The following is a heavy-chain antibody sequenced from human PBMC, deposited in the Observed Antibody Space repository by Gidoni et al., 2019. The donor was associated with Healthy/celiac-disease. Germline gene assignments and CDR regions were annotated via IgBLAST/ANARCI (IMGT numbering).Heavy chain of an antibody. Sequence: QMQLVQSGPEVKKPGTSVKVSCKASGFTFPSSAVQWVRQARGQRLEWIGWIVVGSGNTNYAQKFQERVTITRDMSTSTAYMELSSLRSEDTAVYYCAAGPPREGRYFDWLTKNYYYYMDVWGKGTTVTVSS. J-gene: IGHJ6*03. CDR2: IVVGSGNT. D-gene: IGHD3-9*01. CDR3: AAGPPREGRYFDWLTKNYYYYMDV. CDR1: GFTFPSSA. V-gene: IGHV1-58*01.